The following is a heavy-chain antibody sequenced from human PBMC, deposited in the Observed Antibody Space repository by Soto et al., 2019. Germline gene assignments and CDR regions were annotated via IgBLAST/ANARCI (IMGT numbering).Heavy chain of an antibody. CDR2: IYHSGTT. J-gene: IGHJ5*02. Sequence: SETLSLTCGVSGGSISTTNWWSWVRQPPGKGLEWIGEIYHSGTTNYNPSLKSRITISLDKSNNQFSLNLSSVTAADTAVYYCARESAGSGKNNWFDPWGQGILVTVSS. CDR3: ARESAGSGKNNWFDP. V-gene: IGHV4-4*02. D-gene: IGHD3-10*01. CDR1: GGSISTTNW.